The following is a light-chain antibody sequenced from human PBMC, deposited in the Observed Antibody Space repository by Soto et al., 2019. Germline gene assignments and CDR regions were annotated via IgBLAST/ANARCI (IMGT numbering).Light chain of an antibody. CDR3: QQRSNWPPIT. V-gene: IGKV3-11*01. CDR1: QSVSSY. CDR2: DAS. J-gene: IGKJ5*01. Sequence: EIVLTQSPATLSLSPGERATLSCRASQSVSSYLAWYQQKPGQAPRLLIYDASNRATGIPARFSGSGSGTDFTLTISSLEPEDFAVYYCQQRSNWPPITFGQGTRLDSK.